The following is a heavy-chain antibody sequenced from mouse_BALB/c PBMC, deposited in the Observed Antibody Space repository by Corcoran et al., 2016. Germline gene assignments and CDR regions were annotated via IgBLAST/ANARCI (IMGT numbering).Heavy chain of an antibody. CDR3: ARGNYGFFMDY. V-gene: IGHV1S136*01. CDR2: INPYNDGT. Sequence: EVQLQQSGPELVKPGASVKMSCKASGYTFTSYVMHWVKQKHGQGLEWIGYINPYNDGTKYNEKFKGKATLTSDKTSSTAYMELSSLTSEDSAVYYCARGNYGFFMDYWGQGTSVTVSS. CDR1: GYTFTSYV. D-gene: IGHD2-1*01. J-gene: IGHJ4*01.